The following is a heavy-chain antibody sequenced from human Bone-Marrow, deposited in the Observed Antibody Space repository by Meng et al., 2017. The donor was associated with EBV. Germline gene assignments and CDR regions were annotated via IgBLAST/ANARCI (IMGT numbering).Heavy chain of an antibody. Sequence: QVALAGPGPGLAKASVTLALPCAVSGGSISSSNWWSWVRQPPGKGLEWIGEIYHSGSTNYNPSLKSRVTISVDKSKNQFSLKLSSVTAADTAVYYCLLQVQDDDYWGQGTLVTVPQ. CDR2: IYHSGST. CDR1: GGSISSSNW. D-gene: IGHD1-1*01. CDR3: LLQVQDDDY. V-gene: IGHV4-4*02. J-gene: IGHJ4*02.